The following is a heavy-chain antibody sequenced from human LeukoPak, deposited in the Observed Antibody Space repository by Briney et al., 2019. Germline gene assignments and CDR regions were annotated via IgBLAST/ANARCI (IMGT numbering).Heavy chain of an antibody. Sequence: GGSLRLSCTASGFAFSSYWMHWVRLTPGKGLVWVSRINSGGGTTNYADSVKGRFTISRDNAKNTLYLQISSLRAEDTAVYFCARSIVGATTWFDYWGQGTLVAVSS. V-gene: IGHV3-74*01. CDR2: INSGGGTT. CDR1: GFAFSSYW. D-gene: IGHD1-26*01. CDR3: ARSIVGATTWFDY. J-gene: IGHJ4*02.